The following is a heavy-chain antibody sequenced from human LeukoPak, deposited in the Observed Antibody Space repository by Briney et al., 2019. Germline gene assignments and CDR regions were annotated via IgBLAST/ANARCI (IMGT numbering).Heavy chain of an antibody. Sequence: GGSLRLSCAASGLTFSSYWMSWFRQAPGKGLKWVANINEDGSAKDYGGSVKGRFTISRDNAKNSLFLHMRRLRAEYTGVYFCASAPNEHYLHFRGQGTLVT. CDR2: INEDGSAK. CDR1: GLTFSSYW. V-gene: IGHV3-7*01. CDR3: ASAPNEHYLHF. J-gene: IGHJ4*02.